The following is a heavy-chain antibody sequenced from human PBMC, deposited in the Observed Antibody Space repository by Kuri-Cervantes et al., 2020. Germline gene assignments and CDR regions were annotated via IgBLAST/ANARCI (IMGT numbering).Heavy chain of an antibody. CDR1: EFTFSSYW. V-gene: IGHV3-7*01. J-gene: IGHJ4*02. D-gene: IGHD3-3*02. CDR2: IKQDGSEK. CDR3: ARGHFWIHYPDY. Sequence: GESLKISCAASEFTFSSYWMSWVRQAPGKGLEWVANIKQDGSEKYYVDSVKGRFTISRDNAKNSLSLQMNSLRAEDTAVYYCARGHFWIHYPDYWGQGTLVTVSS.